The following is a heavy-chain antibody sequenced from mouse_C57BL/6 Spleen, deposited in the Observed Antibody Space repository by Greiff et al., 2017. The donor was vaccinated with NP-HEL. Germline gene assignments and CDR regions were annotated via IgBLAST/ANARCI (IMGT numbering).Heavy chain of an antibody. CDR2: ISDGGSYT. D-gene: IGHD2-4*01. Sequence: EVKLVESGGGLVKPGGSLKLSCAASGFTFSSYAMSWVRQTPEKRLEWVATISDGGSYTYYPDNVKGRSTISRDNAKNNLYLQMSHLKSEDTAMYYCARDRGVITTSYYYAMDYWGQGTSVTVSS. CDR1: GFTFSSYA. V-gene: IGHV5-4*01. J-gene: IGHJ4*01. CDR3: ARDRGVITTSYYYAMDY.